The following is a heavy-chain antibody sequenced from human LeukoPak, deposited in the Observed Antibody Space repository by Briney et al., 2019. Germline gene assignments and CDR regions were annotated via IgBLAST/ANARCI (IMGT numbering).Heavy chain of an antibody. Sequence: GGSLRLSCAASGFTVSSYSMNWVRQAPGKGLELVSSISTSSSHMYYADSVKGRFTISRDNARNSLYLQMNSLRAEDTAVYYCARGSEWELLSCDHWGQGTLVTVSS. V-gene: IGHV3-21*01. CDR1: GFTVSSYS. J-gene: IGHJ5*02. CDR3: ARGSEWELLSCDH. D-gene: IGHD1-26*01. CDR2: ISTSSSHM.